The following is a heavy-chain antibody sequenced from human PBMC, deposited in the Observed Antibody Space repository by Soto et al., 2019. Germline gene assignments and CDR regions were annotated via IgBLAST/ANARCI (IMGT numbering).Heavy chain of an antibody. V-gene: IGHV1-2*02. CDR1: GYSFGGFY. Sequence: ASLKVPCKSSGYSFGGFYIHWVRQAPGQGLEWMGWINPNSGGTKSAEKFQCRVTMTRDTSISTAYMELSRLTSDDTAVYYCASAAVTGTAGLDFWGQGTPVTVS. J-gene: IGHJ4*02. D-gene: IGHD6-19*01. CDR2: INPNSGGT. CDR3: ASAAVTGTAGLDF.